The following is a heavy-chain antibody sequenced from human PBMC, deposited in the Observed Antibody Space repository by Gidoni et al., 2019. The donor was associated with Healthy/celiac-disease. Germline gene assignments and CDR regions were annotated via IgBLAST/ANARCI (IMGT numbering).Heavy chain of an antibody. J-gene: IGHJ6*03. CDR3: ARAVAEYYYYYMDV. CDR2: INHSGST. CDR1: GGSFSGYY. V-gene: IGHV4-34*01. Sequence: QVQLQQWGAGLFKPSETLSLTCAVYGGSFSGYYWSLIRQPPGKGLEWIGEINHSGSTNYNPSLKSRVTISVDTSKNQFSLKLSSVTAADTAVYYCARAVAEYYYYYMDVWGKGTTVTVSS.